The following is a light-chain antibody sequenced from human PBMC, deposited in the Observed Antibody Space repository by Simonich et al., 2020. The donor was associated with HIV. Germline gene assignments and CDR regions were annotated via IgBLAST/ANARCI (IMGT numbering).Light chain of an antibody. Sequence: QSALTQPASVSGSPGQSITISCTGTSSDVGVYNYFSWYQQHPGKAPKVMIYDVSKRPAGVSNRFSGSKSGNTASLTISGLQAEDEGDYYCSSYTSSSTWVFGGGTKLTVL. CDR3: SSYTSSSTWV. J-gene: IGLJ3*02. V-gene: IGLV2-14*01. CDR2: DVS. CDR1: SSDVGVYNY.